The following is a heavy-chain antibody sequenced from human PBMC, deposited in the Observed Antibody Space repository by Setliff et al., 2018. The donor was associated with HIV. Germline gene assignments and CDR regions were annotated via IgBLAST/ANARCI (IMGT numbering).Heavy chain of an antibody. CDR3: ARVGQQQLVLNGAFDI. J-gene: IGHJ3*02. D-gene: IGHD6-13*01. Sequence: SETLSLTCTVSGGSISSYYWSWIRQPAGKGLEWIGRIYTSGSTNYNPSPKSRVTMSVDTSKNQFSLKLSSVTAADTAVYYCARVGQQQLVLNGAFDIWGQGTMVTVSS. V-gene: IGHV4-4*07. CDR1: GGSISSYY. CDR2: IYTSGST.